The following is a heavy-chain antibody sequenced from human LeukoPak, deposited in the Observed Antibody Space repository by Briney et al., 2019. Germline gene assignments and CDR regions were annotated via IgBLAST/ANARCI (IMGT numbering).Heavy chain of an antibody. CDR2: IYYSGST. CDR1: GGPISSSSYY. V-gene: IGHV4-39*07. Sequence: SETLSLTCTVSGGPISSSSYYWGWIRQPPGKGLEWIGSIYYSGSTYYNPSLKSRVTISVDTSKNQFSLKLSSVTAADTAVYYCARSIVVVTNKGRYYFDYWGQGTLVTVSS. CDR3: ARSIVVVTNKGRYYFDY. J-gene: IGHJ4*02. D-gene: IGHD3-22*01.